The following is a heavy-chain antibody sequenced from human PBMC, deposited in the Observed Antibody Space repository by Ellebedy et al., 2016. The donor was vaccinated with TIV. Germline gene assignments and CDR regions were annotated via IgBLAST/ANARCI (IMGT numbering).Heavy chain of an antibody. J-gene: IGHJ4*02. CDR1: GFSFTTYW. CDR3: SRSNFYGSGGY. CDR2: VKSDGSTT. Sequence: GESLKISXEASGFSFTTYWMSWVRQAPGKGLVWVSHVKSDGSTTNYADSVKGRFTISRDNAKNTLYLQMNSLSAEDTAVYYCSRSNFYGSGGYWGQGTLVTVSS. D-gene: IGHD3-10*01. V-gene: IGHV3-74*01.